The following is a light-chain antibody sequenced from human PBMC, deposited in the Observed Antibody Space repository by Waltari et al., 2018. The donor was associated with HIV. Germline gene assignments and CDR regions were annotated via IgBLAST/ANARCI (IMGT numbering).Light chain of an antibody. V-gene: IGLV3-19*01. Sequence: SSELTQDPAVSVALGQTVRITCQGDSLRSYYASWYQQKPGQAPVVVIYGQNKRPSGIPDRFSGSSSGNTASLTITGAQAEDEADYYCNSRDSSGNQRVFGGGTKLTVL. CDR1: SLRSYY. CDR2: GQN. J-gene: IGLJ3*02. CDR3: NSRDSSGNQRV.